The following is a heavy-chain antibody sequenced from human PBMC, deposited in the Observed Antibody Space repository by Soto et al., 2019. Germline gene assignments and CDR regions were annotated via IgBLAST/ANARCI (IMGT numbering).Heavy chain of an antibody. V-gene: IGHV5-51*01. J-gene: IGHJ4*02. CDR3: ARRRNIVGAPFDF. CDR1: GDSFSNYW. D-gene: IGHD1-26*01. Sequence: EVQLVQSRAEVRKPGESLKISCQGFGDSFSNYWIGWVRQMPGKGLEWMGIIYFGDSIVRYSPSFKGQVTISADKSTSTAYLQWSSLKASDAAVYYCARRRNIVGAPFDFWGQGTLVTVSS. CDR2: IYFGDSIV.